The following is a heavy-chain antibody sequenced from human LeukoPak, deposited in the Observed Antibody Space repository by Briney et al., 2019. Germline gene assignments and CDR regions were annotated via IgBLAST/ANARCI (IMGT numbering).Heavy chain of an antibody. V-gene: IGHV3-53*01. CDR3: AKVSAPYYGSGSDTFDY. J-gene: IGHJ4*02. CDR1: GFTVSSNY. Sequence: GGSLRLSCAASGFTVSSNYINWVRQAPGKGLEWVSLIHSGGNRYYADSVKGRFTISRDNSKNTLYLQMNSLRAEDTAVYYCAKVSAPYYGSGSDTFDYWGQGTLVTVSS. CDR2: IHSGGNR. D-gene: IGHD3-10*01.